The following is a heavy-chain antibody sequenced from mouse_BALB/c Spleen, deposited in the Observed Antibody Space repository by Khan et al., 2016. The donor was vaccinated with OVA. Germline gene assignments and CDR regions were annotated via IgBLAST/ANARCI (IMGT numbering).Heavy chain of an antibody. V-gene: IGHV1S135*01. CDR1: GYSFTSYY. J-gene: IGHJ3*01. CDR2: IDPFSGGT. Sequence: VQLKESGPELMKPGASVKISCKASGYSFTSYYIHWVIQSHGKSLEWIGYIDPFSGGTTYNQKFKGKATLTVDKSSNTAYIHLINLTSEDSAVYYCTRNGYVAWFTYWGQGTLGTV. D-gene: IGHD2-2*01. CDR3: TRNGYVAWFTY.